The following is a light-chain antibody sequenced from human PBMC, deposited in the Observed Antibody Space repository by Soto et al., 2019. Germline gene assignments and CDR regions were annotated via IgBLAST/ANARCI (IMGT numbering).Light chain of an antibody. CDR3: QQRYNWPLT. V-gene: IGKV3-11*01. Sequence: EIVLTQSPALSLSPGERATLSCRASQSIISSLAWYQLKPGQAPRLLIYDASNRATDIPARFSGSGSGTDFTLTISSLEPEDFAVYYCQQRYNWPLTFGQGTKVEIK. CDR1: QSIISS. CDR2: DAS. J-gene: IGKJ2*01.